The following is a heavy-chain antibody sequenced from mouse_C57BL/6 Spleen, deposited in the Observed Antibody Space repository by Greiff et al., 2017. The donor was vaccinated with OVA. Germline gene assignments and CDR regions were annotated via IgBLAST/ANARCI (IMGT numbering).Heavy chain of an antibody. J-gene: IGHJ3*01. V-gene: IGHV1-82*01. Sequence: QVQLKQSGPELVKPGASVKLSCKASGYAFSSSWMNWVKQRPGQGLEWIGRIYPGDGDTNYNGKFKGKATLTADKSSSTAYMHLSSLTSEDSAVYFCARSHIDYDWFAYWGQGTLVTVSA. CDR2: IYPGDGDT. CDR1: GYAFSSSW. CDR3: ARSHIDYDWFAY. D-gene: IGHD2-4*01.